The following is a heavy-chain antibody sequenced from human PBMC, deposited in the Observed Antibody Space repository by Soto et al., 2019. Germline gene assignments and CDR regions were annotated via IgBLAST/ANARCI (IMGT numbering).Heavy chain of an antibody. V-gene: IGHV3-30-3*01. D-gene: IGHD1-26*01. CDR3: ARESRGSYRGKTGLDY. J-gene: IGHJ4*02. Sequence: GGSLRLSCAVSGFTFSSYAMHWVRQAPGKGLEWVAVISYDGSNKYYADSVKGRFTISRDNSKNTLYLQMNSLRAEDTAVYYCARESRGSYRGKTGLDYWGQGTLVTVSS. CDR2: ISYDGSNK. CDR1: GFTFSSYA.